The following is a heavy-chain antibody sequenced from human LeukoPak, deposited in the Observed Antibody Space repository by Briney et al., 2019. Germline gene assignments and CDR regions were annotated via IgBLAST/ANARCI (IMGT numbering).Heavy chain of an antibody. Sequence: EGSLRLSCAASGFTFSSSGMHWVRQAPGKGLEWMAFIRYDGTSKYYADSVKGRFTISRDNSKNTVYLQMNSLRAEDTAVNYCAKETRGSYSDYWGQGTLVTVSS. CDR2: IRYDGTSK. CDR1: GFTFSSSG. CDR3: AKETRGSYSDY. J-gene: IGHJ4*02. D-gene: IGHD1-26*01. V-gene: IGHV3-30*02.